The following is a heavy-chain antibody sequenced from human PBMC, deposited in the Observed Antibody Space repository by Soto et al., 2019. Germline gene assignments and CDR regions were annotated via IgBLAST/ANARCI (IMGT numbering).Heavy chain of an antibody. CDR3: VKVSSSYCSGGSCSRVLDY. CDR2: ISDSGGSA. Sequence: EVQLLESGGGWVQPGGSLRLSCAASGFTFGSCAMGWVRQAPGKGLEWVSVISDSGGSAYYADSVKGRFSISRDSSKNTLYLHVNSLRAEDTAVYYCVKVSSSYCSGGSCSRVLDYWGQGTLVTVSS. D-gene: IGHD2-15*01. CDR1: GFTFGSCA. J-gene: IGHJ4*02. V-gene: IGHV3-23*01.